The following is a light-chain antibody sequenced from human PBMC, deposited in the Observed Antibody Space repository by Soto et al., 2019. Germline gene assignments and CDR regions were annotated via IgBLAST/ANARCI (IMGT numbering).Light chain of an antibody. CDR3: CSYAGSSTFGV. CDR1: SSDVGTYNL. V-gene: IGLV2-23*03. Sequence: QSVLTQPASVSGSPGQSITISCTGTSSDVGTYNLVSWCQQHPGKAPKLMIFEGSKRPSGVSNRFSGSKSGNTASLTISGLHAEDEADYYCCSYAGSSTFGVFGGGTKLTVL. CDR2: EGS. J-gene: IGLJ2*01.